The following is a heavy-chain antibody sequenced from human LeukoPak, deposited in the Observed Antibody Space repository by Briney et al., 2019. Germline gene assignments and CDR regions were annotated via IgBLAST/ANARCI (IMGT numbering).Heavy chain of an antibody. V-gene: IGHV3-74*01. CDR1: GFTFSTYW. J-gene: IGHJ4*02. CDR3: ARDTSAGFDY. D-gene: IGHD2/OR15-2a*01. Sequence: GGSLRLSCAASGFTFSTYWMHWVRRAPGKGLVWVSRINSDGSSTSYADSVKGRFTISRDNAKSSLFLQLNSLRAEDTAVYYCARDTSAGFDYWGQGTLVTVSS. CDR2: INSDGSST.